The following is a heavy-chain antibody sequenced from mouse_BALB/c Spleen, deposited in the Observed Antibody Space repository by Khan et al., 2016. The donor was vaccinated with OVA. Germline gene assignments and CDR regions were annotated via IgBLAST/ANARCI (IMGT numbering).Heavy chain of an antibody. CDR2: IYPGSDNT. J-gene: IGHJ3*01. V-gene: IGHV1-77*01. CDR3: ARGWAAGFPY. Sequence: QIQLQQSRAELARPGASVTLSCKASGYTFTDYYINWMRQRTGQGLEWIGEIYPGSDNTYYNEKFKGKATLTADKSSSTAYMQLSSLTSEDSAVYFGARGWAAGFPYWGQGTLVTVSA. CDR1: GYTFTDYY. D-gene: IGHD2-3*01.